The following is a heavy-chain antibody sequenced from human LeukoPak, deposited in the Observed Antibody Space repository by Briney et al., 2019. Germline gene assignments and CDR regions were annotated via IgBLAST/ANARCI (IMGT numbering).Heavy chain of an antibody. CDR3: AREDPGRGAFDY. V-gene: IGHV3-23*01. Sequence: GGSLRLSCAASGFTFSTCAMSWVRQAPGKGLEWVSTISGGGRSTDYADSVKGLFTISRDNSKNTLYLQMNSLRAEDTAVYYCAREDPGRGAFDYWGQGTLVTVSS. CDR2: ISGGGRST. D-gene: IGHD1-14*01. CDR1: GFTFSTCA. J-gene: IGHJ4*02.